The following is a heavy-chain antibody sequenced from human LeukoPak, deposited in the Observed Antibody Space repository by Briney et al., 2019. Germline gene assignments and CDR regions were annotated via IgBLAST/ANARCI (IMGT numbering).Heavy chain of an antibody. CDR2: IYSGGNT. Sequence: GGSLRLSCAAPGFTVSSNYMSWVRQAPGKGLEWVSVIYSGGNTYYADSVKGRFTISRDNSKNTLYLQMNSLRAEDTAVYYCARDWVAASSFDIWGQGTMVTVSS. CDR3: ARDWVAASSFDI. V-gene: IGHV3-66*01. J-gene: IGHJ3*02. CDR1: GFTVSSNY. D-gene: IGHD6-13*01.